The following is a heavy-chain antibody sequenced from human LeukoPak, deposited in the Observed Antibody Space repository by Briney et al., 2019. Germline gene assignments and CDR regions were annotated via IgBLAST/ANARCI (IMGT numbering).Heavy chain of an antibody. CDR3: ARALGDCSSTSCYIDY. Sequence: PSETLSLTCTVSGGSISSYYWSWIRQPPGKGLEWIGYIYYSGSTNYNPSLKSRVTISVDTSKNQFSLKLSSVTAADTAVYYCARALGDCSSTSCYIDYWGQGTLVTVSS. CDR2: IYYSGST. V-gene: IGHV4-59*01. D-gene: IGHD2-2*01. CDR1: GGSISSYY. J-gene: IGHJ4*02.